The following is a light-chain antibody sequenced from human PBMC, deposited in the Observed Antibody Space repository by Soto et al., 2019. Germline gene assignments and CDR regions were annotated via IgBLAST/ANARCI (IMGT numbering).Light chain of an antibody. CDR3: QQSYSTPRT. CDR2: AAS. CDR1: QTILYSSNNKSY. Sequence: DIVMTQSPDSLAVSLGERATINCKSSQTILYSSNNKSYLGWYQQKPGKAPKLLIYAASTLQSGVPSRFSGSGSGTDFTLSIGSLQPEDFATYYCQQSYSTPRTFGQGTKVDI. J-gene: IGKJ1*01. V-gene: IGKV4-1*01.